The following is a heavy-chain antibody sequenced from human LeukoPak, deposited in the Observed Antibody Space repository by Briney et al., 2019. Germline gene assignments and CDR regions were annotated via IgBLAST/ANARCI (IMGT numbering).Heavy chain of an antibody. Sequence: ASVKVSCKASGYTFTSYDINWVRQATGQGLEWMGWMNPNSGNTGYAQKFQGRVTMTRNTSTSTAYMELSSLRSEDTAVYYCARGGDTAMVWDYYYYYGMDVWGQGTTVTVSS. J-gene: IGHJ6*02. D-gene: IGHD5-18*01. V-gene: IGHV1-8*01. CDR2: MNPNSGNT. CDR1: GYTFTSYD. CDR3: ARGGDTAMVWDYYYYYGMDV.